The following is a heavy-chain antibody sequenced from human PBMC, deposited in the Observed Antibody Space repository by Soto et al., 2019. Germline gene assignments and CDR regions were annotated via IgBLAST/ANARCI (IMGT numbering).Heavy chain of an antibody. D-gene: IGHD3-10*01. J-gene: IGHJ4*02. CDR3: ASRGILWFGEVPYYFDY. Sequence: SETLSLTCAVSGGSISSGGYSWSWIRQPPGKGLEWIGYIYHSGSTYYNPSLKSRITMSVDTSKSQFSLNLNSVTAADTAVYYCASRGILWFGEVPYYFDYWGQGTLVTVSS. CDR2: IYHSGST. V-gene: IGHV4-30-2*01. CDR1: GGSISSGGYS.